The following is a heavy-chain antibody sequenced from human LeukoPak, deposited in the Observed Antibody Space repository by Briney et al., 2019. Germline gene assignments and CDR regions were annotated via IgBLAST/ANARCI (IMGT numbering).Heavy chain of an antibody. J-gene: IGHJ6*02. CDR1: GFTFSNYN. CDR2: INHSGST. V-gene: IGHV4-34*01. CDR3: ARWDKYYDFWSGYPKGYYYYGMDV. D-gene: IGHD3-3*01. Sequence: GSLRLSCAASGFTFSNYNINWIRQPPGKGLEWIGEINHSGSTNYNPSLKSRVTVSVDTSKNQFSLKLSSVTAADTAVYYCARWDKYYDFWSGYPKGYYYYGMDVWGQGTTVTVSS.